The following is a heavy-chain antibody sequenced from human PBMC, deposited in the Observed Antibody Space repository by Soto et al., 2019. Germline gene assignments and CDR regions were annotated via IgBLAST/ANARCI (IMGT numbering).Heavy chain of an antibody. Sequence: GESLKISCKASGYTFTSYGISWVRQAPGQGLEWMGWISAYNGNTNYAQKLQGRVTMTTDTSTSTAYMELRSLRSDDTAVYYCARDSPYYYDSSGYYFDYWGQGTLVTVSS. V-gene: IGHV1-18*01. CDR1: GYTFTSYG. J-gene: IGHJ4*02. CDR3: ARDSPYYYDSSGYYFDY. D-gene: IGHD3-22*01. CDR2: ISAYNGNT.